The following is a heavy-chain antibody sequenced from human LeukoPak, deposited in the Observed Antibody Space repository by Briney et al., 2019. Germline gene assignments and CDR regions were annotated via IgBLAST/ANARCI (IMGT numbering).Heavy chain of an antibody. CDR3: ARRGSSGYYYIFDY. CDR2: IYPGDSDI. V-gene: IGHV5-51*01. CDR1: GYRFTDYL. D-gene: IGHD3-22*01. Sequence: GESLKISCKGSGYRFTDYLIGWVRQVPGKGLEWLAIIYPGDSDIRYSPSFQGQVTISADTSISTAYLQWSSLKASDSAIYYCARRGSSGYYYIFDYWGQGTLVTVSS. J-gene: IGHJ4*02.